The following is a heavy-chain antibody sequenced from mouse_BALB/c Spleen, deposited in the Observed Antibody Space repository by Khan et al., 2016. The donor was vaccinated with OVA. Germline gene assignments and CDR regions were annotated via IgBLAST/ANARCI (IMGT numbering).Heavy chain of an antibody. J-gene: IGHJ3*01. CDR1: GYSFTDYI. CDR2: IYPGSGSI. CDR3: ARRDYGSSYPGFVY. D-gene: IGHD1-1*01. V-gene: IGHV1-77*01. Sequence: QVQLKQSGPELVKPGASVKMSCKASGYSFTDYIISWVKRRTGQGLQWIGEIYPGSGSIYSNEKFKGKATLTADKSSNTAYMQLSSLTSEDSAVYVCARRDYGSSYPGFVYWGQGTLVTVSA.